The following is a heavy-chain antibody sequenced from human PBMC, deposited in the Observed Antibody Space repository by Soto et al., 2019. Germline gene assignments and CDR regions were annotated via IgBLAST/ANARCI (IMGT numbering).Heavy chain of an antibody. CDR2: ISYDVSFV. J-gene: IGHJ6*02. D-gene: IGHD1-1*01. Sequence: PGGSLRLSCVVSGLTFSDYGFHWVRQAPGKGLDWVAAISYDVSFVYYADSVRGRFTISRDNSRNTLDLQMNTLRHEDTAVYYCAKERGRNRNFAMDVWGQGTPVTVSS. V-gene: IGHV3-30*18. CDR1: GLTFSDYG. CDR3: AKERGRNRNFAMDV.